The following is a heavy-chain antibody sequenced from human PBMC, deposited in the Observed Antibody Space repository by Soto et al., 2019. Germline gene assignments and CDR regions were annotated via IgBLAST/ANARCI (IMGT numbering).Heavy chain of an antibody. D-gene: IGHD2-15*01. CDR3: AKAIWDIVVVVAATPNAFDI. CDR2: ISYDGSNK. J-gene: IGHJ3*02. V-gene: IGHV3-30*18. CDR1: GFTFSSYG. Sequence: GGSLRLSCAASGFTFSSYGMHWVRQAPGKGLEWVAVISYDGSNKYYADSVKGRFTISRDNSNNTLYLQMNSLRAEDTAVYYCAKAIWDIVVVVAATPNAFDIWGQGTMVTVSS.